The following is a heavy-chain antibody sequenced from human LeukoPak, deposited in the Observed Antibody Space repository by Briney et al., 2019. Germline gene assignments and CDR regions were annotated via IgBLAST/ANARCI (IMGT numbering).Heavy chain of an antibody. CDR1: GFTFSSYW. D-gene: IGHD3-22*01. Sequence: GGSLRLSCAASGFTFSSYWMSWVRQAPGKGLVWVSRINTDGSSTSYADSVKGRFTISRDNAKNTLYLQMNSLRAEDTAVYYCARVEYYDSSGYGFWGQGTLVTVSS. V-gene: IGHV3-74*01. CDR2: INTDGSST. J-gene: IGHJ4*02. CDR3: ARVEYYDSSGYGF.